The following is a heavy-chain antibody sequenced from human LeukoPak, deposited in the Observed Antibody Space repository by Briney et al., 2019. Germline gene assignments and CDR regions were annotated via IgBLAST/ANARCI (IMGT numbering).Heavy chain of an antibody. J-gene: IGHJ4*02. CDR2: ISSNI. Sequence: GRTLRLSCAASGFTFSSYSMNWVRQAPGKGLEWLSYISSNIYYADSVKGRFTISRDNSKNTLYLQMNSLRAEDTAVYYCATAGIAAADFDYWGQGTLVTVSS. CDR3: ATAGIAAADFDY. CDR1: GFTFSSYS. V-gene: IGHV3-48*01. D-gene: IGHD6-13*01.